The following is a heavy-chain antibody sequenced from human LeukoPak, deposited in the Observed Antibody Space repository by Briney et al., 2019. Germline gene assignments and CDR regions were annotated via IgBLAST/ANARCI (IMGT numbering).Heavy chain of an antibody. J-gene: IGHJ4*02. CDR1: GYTFTGYY. CDR3: ARAVATIADFDY. CDR2: INPNSGGT. Sequence: GASVKVSCKASGYTFTGYYMHWVRQAPGQGLEWMGRINPNSGGTNYAQKFQGRVTMTRDTCISTAYMELSRLRSDDTAVYYCARAVATIADFDYWGQGTLVTVSS. V-gene: IGHV1-2*06. D-gene: IGHD5-12*01.